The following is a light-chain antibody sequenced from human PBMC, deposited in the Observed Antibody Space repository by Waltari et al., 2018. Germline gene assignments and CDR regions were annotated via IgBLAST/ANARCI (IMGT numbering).Light chain of an antibody. V-gene: IGKV3-20*01. CDR3: QHYLRLPVT. Sequence: EIVLTQSPGTLSLSPGERATLSCKASQSVNRALAWYQQKPGQAPRLLIYGIFDRAAGTPDRFSGSGSGTDFSLTISRLESEDFAVYYCQHYLRLPVTFGQGTRVEVK. J-gene: IGKJ1*01. CDR1: QSVNRA. CDR2: GIF.